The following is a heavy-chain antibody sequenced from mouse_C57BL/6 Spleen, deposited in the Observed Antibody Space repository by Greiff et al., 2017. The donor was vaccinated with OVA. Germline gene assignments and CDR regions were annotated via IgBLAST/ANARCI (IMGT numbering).Heavy chain of an antibody. CDR2: INPYNGGT. Sequence: VQLKESGPVLVKPGASVKMSCKASGYTFTDYYMNWVKQSHGKSLEWIGVINPYNGGTSYNQKFKGKATLTVDKSSSTAYMELNSLTSEDSAVYYCARGGYDGYYPYWGQGTTLTVSS. D-gene: IGHD2-3*01. CDR1: GYTFTDYY. V-gene: IGHV1-19*01. CDR3: ARGGYDGYYPY. J-gene: IGHJ2*01.